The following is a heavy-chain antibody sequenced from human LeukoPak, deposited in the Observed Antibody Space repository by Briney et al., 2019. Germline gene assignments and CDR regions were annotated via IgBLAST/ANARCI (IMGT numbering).Heavy chain of an antibody. CDR2: ISGDGDTT. J-gene: IGHJ3*02. CDR1: GFTFDEYA. CDR3: ARDSGRFDVFDI. V-gene: IGHV3-43*02. D-gene: IGHD1-26*01. Sequence: GGSLRLSCVASGFTFDEYAMHWVRQAPGKGLEWVSVISGDGDTTYYADSLKGRFTISRDNSKNTLYLQMNSLRAEDTAVYYCARDSGRFDVFDIWGQGTMVTVSS.